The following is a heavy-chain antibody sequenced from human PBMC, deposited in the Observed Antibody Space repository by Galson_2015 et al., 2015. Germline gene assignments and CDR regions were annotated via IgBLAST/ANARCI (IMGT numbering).Heavy chain of an antibody. CDR3: ARRGGMATIVRVTYGPIDY. D-gene: IGHD5-24*01. V-gene: IGHV4-39*07. J-gene: IGHJ4*02. CDR2: IYYSGST. Sequence: SETLSLTCTVSGGSISSSSYYWGWIRQPPGKGLEWIGSIYYSGSTYYNPSLKSRVTISVDTSKNQFSLKLSSVTAADTAVYYCARRGGMATIVRVTYGPIDYWGQGTLVTVSS. CDR1: GGSISSSSYY.